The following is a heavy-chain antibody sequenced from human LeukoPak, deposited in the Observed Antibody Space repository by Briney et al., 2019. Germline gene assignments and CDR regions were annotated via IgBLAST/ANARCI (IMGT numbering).Heavy chain of an antibody. CDR1: GGSISTYY. V-gene: IGHV4-59*01. CDR3: ARGGVPGGFYGSFDY. J-gene: IGHJ4*02. CDR2: IYYSGST. D-gene: IGHD3-3*01. Sequence: SETLSLTCTVSGGSISTYYWSWMRQPPGRGLEWIGYIYYSGSTNHNPSLQSRVTISVDTSKNQFSLKLNSVTPADTSVYYCARGGVPGGFYGSFDYWGQGTLVSASS.